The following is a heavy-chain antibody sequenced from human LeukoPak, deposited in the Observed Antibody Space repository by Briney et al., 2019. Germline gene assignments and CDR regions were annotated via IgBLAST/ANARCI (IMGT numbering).Heavy chain of an antibody. CDR2: IKQDGSEK. CDR1: GFTFSNAW. V-gene: IGHV3-7*03. CDR3: AREGLRYFDWLSKGVDY. J-gene: IGHJ4*02. Sequence: PGGSLRLSCAASGFTFSNAWMSWVRQAPGKGLEWVANIKQDGSEKYYVDSVKGRFTISRDNAKNSLYLQMNSLRAEDTAVYYCAREGLRYFDWLSKGVDYWGQGTLVTVSS. D-gene: IGHD3-9*01.